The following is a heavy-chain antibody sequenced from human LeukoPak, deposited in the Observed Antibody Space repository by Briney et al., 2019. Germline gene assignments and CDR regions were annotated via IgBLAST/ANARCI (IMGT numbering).Heavy chain of an antibody. CDR2: ISGSGGST. Sequence: GGSLRLSCAASGFTFSSYAMSWVRQAPGKGLEWVSAISGSGGSTYYADSVKGRFTISRDNAKNTLFLQMSSLRAEDTAVYFCAREILAPGKTHDYWGQGTLVTVSS. CDR1: GFTFSSYA. V-gene: IGHV3-23*01. J-gene: IGHJ4*02. CDR3: AREILAPGKTHDY.